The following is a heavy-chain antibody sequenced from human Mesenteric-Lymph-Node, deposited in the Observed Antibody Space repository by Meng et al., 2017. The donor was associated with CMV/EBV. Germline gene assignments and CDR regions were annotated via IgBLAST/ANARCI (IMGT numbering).Heavy chain of an antibody. J-gene: IGHJ6*02. V-gene: IGHV3-49*04. D-gene: IGHD6-6*01. Sequence: GESLKISCTTSGFTFGDYAMTWVRQAPGKGLEWVGFIRSKTYGGTTEYAASVKGRFSISRDDSKSIGYLQMNSLKTEDTAVYYCIKDGSIAARPDYYYYSYGMDVWGQGTTVTVSS. CDR3: IKDGSIAARPDYYYYSYGMDV. CDR1: GFTFGDYA. CDR2: IRSKTYGGTT.